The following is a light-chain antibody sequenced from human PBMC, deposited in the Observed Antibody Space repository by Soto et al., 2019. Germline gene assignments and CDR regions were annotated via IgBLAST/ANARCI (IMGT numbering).Light chain of an antibody. V-gene: IGKV3-11*01. CDR2: DAS. J-gene: IGKJ1*01. Sequence: EIVLTQSPATLSLSPGERATLSCRASQSVSSYLAWYQQKPGQAPRLLIYDASNRATGIPARFSGYGSGTDFTLTISRLEPEDFAVYYCQQYGNSPITFGQGTKVDIK. CDR3: QQYGNSPIT. CDR1: QSVSSY.